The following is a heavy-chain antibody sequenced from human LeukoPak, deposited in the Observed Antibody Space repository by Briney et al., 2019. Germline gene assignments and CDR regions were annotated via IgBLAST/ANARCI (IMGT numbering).Heavy chain of an antibody. J-gene: IGHJ5*02. CDR2: IRYDGSNK. V-gene: IGHV3-30*02. D-gene: IGHD3-3*01. CDR1: GFTFSSYG. Sequence: GGSLRLSCAASGFTFSSYGMHWVRQAPGKGLEWVAFIRYDGSNKYYADSVKGRFTISRDNSKNTLYLQMNSLRAEDTAVYYCAKDGWAPSLRSLEWLSSSGLFDPWGQGTLVTVSS. CDR3: AKDGWAPSLRSLEWLSSSGLFDP.